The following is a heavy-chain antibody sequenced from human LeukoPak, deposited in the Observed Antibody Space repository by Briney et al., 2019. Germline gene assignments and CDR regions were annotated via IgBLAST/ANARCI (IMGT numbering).Heavy chain of an antibody. CDR2: IYSSGST. V-gene: IGHV4-4*07. CDR3: ARYRYGRMDG. CDR1: GGSISSHF. D-gene: IGHD4-17*01. Sequence: SETLSLTCTVSGGSISSHFWSWIRQPAGKGLEWIGHIYSSGSTNYSLSLKSRVTISVDTSKNQFSLKLSSVTAADTAVYYCARYRYGRMDGSGQGATVTVS. J-gene: IGHJ6*01.